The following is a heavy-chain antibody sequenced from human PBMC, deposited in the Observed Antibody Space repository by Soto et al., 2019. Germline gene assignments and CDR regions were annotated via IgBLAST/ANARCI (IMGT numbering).Heavy chain of an antibody. D-gene: IGHD4-17*01. Sequence: SETLSLTCTVSGGSISSGGYYWSWIRQHPGKGLEWIGYIYYSGSTYYNPSLKSRVTISVDTSKNQFSLKLSSVTAADTAVYYCARGARYGPYYFEYWGQGTLVTVSS. J-gene: IGHJ4*02. V-gene: IGHV4-31*03. CDR1: GGSISSGGYY. CDR2: IYYSGST. CDR3: ARGARYGPYYFEY.